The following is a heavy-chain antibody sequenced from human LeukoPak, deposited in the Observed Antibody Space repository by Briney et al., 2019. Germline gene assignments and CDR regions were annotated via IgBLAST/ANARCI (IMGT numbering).Heavy chain of an antibody. CDR1: GGSISSYY. J-gene: IGHJ6*03. V-gene: IGHV4-59*01. CDR3: ARGCGYGWEYYYYYYYMDV. CDR2: IYYSGST. Sequence: QPSETLSLTCTVSGGSISSYYWSWIRQPPGKGLEWIGYIYYSGSTNYNPSLKSRVTISVVTSKNQFSLKLSSVTAVDTAVYYCARGCGYGWEYYYYYYYMDVWGKGTTVTVSS. D-gene: IGHD6-19*01.